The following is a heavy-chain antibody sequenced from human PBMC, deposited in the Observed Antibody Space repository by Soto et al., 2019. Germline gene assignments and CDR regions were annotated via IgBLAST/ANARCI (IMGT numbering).Heavy chain of an antibody. V-gene: IGHV3-23*01. D-gene: IGHD3-3*01. CDR2: ISGSGGST. J-gene: IGHJ4*02. Sequence: EVQLLESGGGLVQPGGSLRLSCAASGFTFSSYAMSWVRHAPGKGLEWVSAISGSGGSTYYADSVKGRFTISRDNSKNTLYLQMNSLRAEDTAVYYCAKDSAIFGVVYYFDYWGQGTLVTVSS. CDR3: AKDSAIFGVVYYFDY. CDR1: GFTFSSYA.